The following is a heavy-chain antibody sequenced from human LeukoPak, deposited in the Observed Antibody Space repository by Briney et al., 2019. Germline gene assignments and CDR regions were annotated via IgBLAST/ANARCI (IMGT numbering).Heavy chain of an antibody. Sequence: ASVKVSCMASGYTFTSYDINWVRQATGQGLEWMGWMNPNSGNTGYAQKFQGRVTMTRNTSISTAYMELSSLRSEDTAVYYCARGRGITMVRGVIWFDPWGQGTLVTVSS. CDR3: ARGRGITMVRGVIWFDP. J-gene: IGHJ5*02. V-gene: IGHV1-8*01. CDR1: GYTFTSYD. D-gene: IGHD3-10*01. CDR2: MNPNSGNT.